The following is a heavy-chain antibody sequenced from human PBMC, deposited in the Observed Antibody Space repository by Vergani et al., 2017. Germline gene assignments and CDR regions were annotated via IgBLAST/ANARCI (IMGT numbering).Heavy chain of an antibody. J-gene: IGHJ4*02. CDR3: ARVPVPLPQVRGGDY. V-gene: IGHV4-61*02. CDR1: GGSISSGSYY. CDR2: IYTSGST. Sequence: QVQLQESGPGLVKPSQTLSLTCTVSGGSISSGSYYWSWIRQPVGKGLEWIGRIYTSGSTNYNPSLKSRVTISVDTSKNQFSLELSSVTAADTAVYYCARVPVPLPQVRGGDYWGQGTLVTVSS. D-gene: IGHD2-15*01.